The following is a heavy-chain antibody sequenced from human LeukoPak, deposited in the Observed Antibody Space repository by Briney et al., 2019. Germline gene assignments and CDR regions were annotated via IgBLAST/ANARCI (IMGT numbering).Heavy chain of an antibody. D-gene: IGHD1-26*01. CDR1: GFTFSSYS. V-gene: IGHV3-21*01. CDR2: ISSSSSYI. CDR3: ARAGFIVGAKTDY. J-gene: IGHJ4*02. Sequence: GGSLRLSCAASGFTFSSYSMNWVRQAPGKGLEWVSSISSSSSYIYYADSVKGRFTISRDNAKNSLYLQMNSLRAEDTAVYYCARAGFIVGAKTDYWGQGTLVTVSS.